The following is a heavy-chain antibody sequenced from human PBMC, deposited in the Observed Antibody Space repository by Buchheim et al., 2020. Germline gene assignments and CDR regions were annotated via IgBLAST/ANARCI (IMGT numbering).Heavy chain of an antibody. V-gene: IGHV3-30*18. Sequence: QVQLVESGGGVVQPGRSLRLSCAASGFTFSSYGMHWVRQAPGKGLEWVAVISYDGSNKYYADSVKGRFTISTDNSQNTLYLQMNSLRAEDTAVYYCAKVSYDSSGYVDYWGQGTL. CDR1: GFTFSSYG. CDR3: AKVSYDSSGYVDY. CDR2: ISYDGSNK. J-gene: IGHJ4*02. D-gene: IGHD3-22*01.